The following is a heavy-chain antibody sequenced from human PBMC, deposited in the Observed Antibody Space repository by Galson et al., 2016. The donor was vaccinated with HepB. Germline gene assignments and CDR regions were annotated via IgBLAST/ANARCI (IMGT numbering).Heavy chain of an antibody. Sequence: SETLSLTCSVLGVSISSTNWWSWVRQPPGKGLEWIGEIHHSGRTNYNPSLKSGVTISVDTSRNQISLKVISVTAADTAVYYCATTNGTAYSYDYWGQGILVAVSA. CDR1: GVSISSTNW. D-gene: IGHD2-8*01. V-gene: IGHV4-4*02. J-gene: IGHJ4*02. CDR2: IHHSGRT. CDR3: ATTNGTAYSYDY.